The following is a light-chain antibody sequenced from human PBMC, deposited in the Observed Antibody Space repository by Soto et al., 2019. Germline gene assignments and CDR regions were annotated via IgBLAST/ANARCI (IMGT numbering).Light chain of an antibody. V-gene: IGKV2-30*02. J-gene: IGKJ1*01. CDR3: MQGTHWPWT. CDR1: QSLIHSDGSTY. Sequence: DVVMTQSPLSLPVTLGQPASISCTSSQSLIHSDGSTYLSWFQQRPGQSPRRLIYEVSDRDSGVPEQFSGSGSGTDFKLKISRLEAEDVGVYYCMQGTHWPWTFGQGTEVEIK. CDR2: EVS.